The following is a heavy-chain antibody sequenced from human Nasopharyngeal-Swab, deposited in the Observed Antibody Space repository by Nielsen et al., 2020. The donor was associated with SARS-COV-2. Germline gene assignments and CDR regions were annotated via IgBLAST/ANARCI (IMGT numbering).Heavy chain of an antibody. J-gene: IGHJ6*02. CDR2: IIPIFGTA. CDR3: ARSWGQLGDYYYYGMDV. CDR1: GGTFSSYA. Sequence: SVKVSCKASGGTFSSYAISWVRQAPGQGLEWMGGIIPIFGTANYAQKFQGRVTITADESTSTAYMELSSLRSEDTAVYYCARSWGQLGDYYYYGMDVWGQGTTVTVSS. V-gene: IGHV1-69*13. D-gene: IGHD6-6*01.